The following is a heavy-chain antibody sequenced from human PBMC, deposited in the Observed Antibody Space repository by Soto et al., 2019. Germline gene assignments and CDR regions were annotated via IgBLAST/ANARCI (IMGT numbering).Heavy chain of an antibody. CDR1: EFTFSNYA. V-gene: IGHV3-23*01. J-gene: IGHJ4*02. CDR3: AKNPGYYYDSTGYLLDD. Sequence: GGSLRLSCAASEFTFSNYAMSWVRQAPGKGLEWVSAISYGGGTTYYADSVKGRFTISRDNSKNTLYLQMNSLRAEDTAVYYCAKNPGYYYDSTGYLLDDWGQGSLVTVSS. CDR2: ISYGGGTT. D-gene: IGHD3-22*01.